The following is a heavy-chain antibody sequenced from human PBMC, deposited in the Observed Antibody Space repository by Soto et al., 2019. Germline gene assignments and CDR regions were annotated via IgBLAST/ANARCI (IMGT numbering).Heavy chain of an antibody. Sequence: PSETLSLTCTVSGGSISSSSYYGGWIRQPPGKGLEWIGSIDYSGSTYYNPSVKSRGTISVDTSKNQFSLKLSPVTAADTAVYYCARSITMIVVVITLGMDVWGQGTTVTVS. J-gene: IGHJ6*02. CDR1: GGSISSSSYY. D-gene: IGHD3-22*01. CDR2: IDYSGST. V-gene: IGHV4-39*01. CDR3: ARSITMIVVVITLGMDV.